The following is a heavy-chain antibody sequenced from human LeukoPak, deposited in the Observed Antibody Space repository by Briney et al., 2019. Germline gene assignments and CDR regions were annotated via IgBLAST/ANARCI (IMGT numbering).Heavy chain of an antibody. D-gene: IGHD6-13*01. V-gene: IGHV3-21*01. Sequence: GSLRLSCAPSGLSFSSYTIHWVRQAPGKGLEWVSSISSTSGYIHYADSVKGRFTISRDNAKNSLYLLMSSLRAEDTAVYYCAREIIVAVGISQDAFDIWGQGTMVTVSS. CDR1: GLSFSSYT. J-gene: IGHJ3*02. CDR3: AREIIVAVGISQDAFDI. CDR2: ISSTSGYI.